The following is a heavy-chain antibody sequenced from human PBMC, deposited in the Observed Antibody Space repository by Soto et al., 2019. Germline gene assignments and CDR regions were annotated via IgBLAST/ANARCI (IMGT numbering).Heavy chain of an antibody. CDR2: ISYDGSNK. Sequence: QVQLVESGGGVVQPGRSLRLPCAASGFTFSSYGMHWVRKAPGKGLEWVAVISYDGSNKYYADSVKGRFTISRDNSKNTLYLQMNSLRAEDTAVYYCVKDLLGPFRAYGMDVWGQGTTVTVSS. V-gene: IGHV3-30*18. D-gene: IGHD7-27*01. CDR1: GFTFSSYG. J-gene: IGHJ6*02. CDR3: VKDLLGPFRAYGMDV.